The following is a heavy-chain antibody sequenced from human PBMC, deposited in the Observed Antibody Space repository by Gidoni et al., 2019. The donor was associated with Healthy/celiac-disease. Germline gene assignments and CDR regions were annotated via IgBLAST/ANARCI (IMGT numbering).Heavy chain of an antibody. CDR1: GFTFSSYS. Sequence: EVQLVESGGGLVKPGGSLRLSCAASGFTFSSYSMNWVRQAPGKGLEWVSSISSSSSYIYYADSVKGRFTISRDNAKNSLYLQMNSLRAEDTAVYYCARDWSVNIRGNWFDPWGQGTLVTVSS. D-gene: IGHD3-3*01. J-gene: IGHJ5*02. CDR2: ISSSSSYI. V-gene: IGHV3-21*01. CDR3: ARDWSVNIRGNWFDP.